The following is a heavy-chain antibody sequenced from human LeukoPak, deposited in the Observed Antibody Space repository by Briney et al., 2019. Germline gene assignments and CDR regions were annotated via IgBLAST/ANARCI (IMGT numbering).Heavy chain of an antibody. CDR1: GYTFTSYA. D-gene: IGHD5-24*01. CDR2: INTNTGNP. CDR3: AREEMATNEGAFGI. J-gene: IGHJ3*02. V-gene: IGHV7-4-1*02. Sequence: ASVKVSCKASGYTFTSYAMNWVRQAPGQGLEWMGWINTNTGNPTYAQGFTGRFVFSLDTSVSTAYLQISSLKAEDTAVYYCAREEMATNEGAFGIWGQGTMVTVSS.